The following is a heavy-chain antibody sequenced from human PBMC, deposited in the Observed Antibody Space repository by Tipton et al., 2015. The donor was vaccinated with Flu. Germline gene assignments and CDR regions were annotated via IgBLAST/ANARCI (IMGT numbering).Heavy chain of an antibody. CDR3: VRDQGFGDGLTYDYYGMDV. CDR2: VHRTGSP. Sequence: TLSFTCSVSGDSIGSGYFWGWIRQPPGKGLEWIGNVHRTGSPYYNPSLRSRVIMTVDGAKNQFSLRLTSVTATDTAVYYCVRDQGFGDGLTYDYYGMDVWGQGTTVTVSS. CDR1: GDSIGSGYF. D-gene: IGHD3-10*01. J-gene: IGHJ6*02. V-gene: IGHV4-38-2*02.